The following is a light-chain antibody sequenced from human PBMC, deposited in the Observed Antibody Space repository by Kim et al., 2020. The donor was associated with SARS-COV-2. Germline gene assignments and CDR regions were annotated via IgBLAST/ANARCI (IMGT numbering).Light chain of an antibody. CDR3: QSYDSSLSGYV. CDR2: GNS. J-gene: IGLJ1*01. V-gene: IGLV1-40*01. CDR1: SPNIGAGYD. Sequence: QSVLTQPPSVSGAPGQRVTISCTWSSPNIGAGYDVHWYQHLPGTAPKLLIYGNSNRPSGVPDRFSGSKSGTSASLAITGLQAEDEADYYCQSYDSSLSGYVFGTGTKVTVL.